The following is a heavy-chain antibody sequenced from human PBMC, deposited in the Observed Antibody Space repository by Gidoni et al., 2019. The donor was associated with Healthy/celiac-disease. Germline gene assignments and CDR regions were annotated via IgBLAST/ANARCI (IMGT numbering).Heavy chain of an antibody. CDR2: ISSSSSYI. V-gene: IGHV3-21*01. CDR3: ARVRNYYDSSGYYYDAFDI. CDR1: GFPFGSCS. Sequence: VKLVESGGGLVKPGGSLRVSCAASGFPFGSCSMNWVRQAPGKGLECVSSISSSSSYIYYADSVKGRFTISRDNAKNSLYLQMNSLRAEDTAVYYCARVRNYYDSSGYYYDAFDIWGQGTMVTVSS. J-gene: IGHJ3*02. D-gene: IGHD3-22*01.